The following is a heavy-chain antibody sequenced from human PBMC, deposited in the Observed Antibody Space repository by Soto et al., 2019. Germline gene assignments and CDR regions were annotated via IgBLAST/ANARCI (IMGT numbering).Heavy chain of an antibody. CDR3: ARDGLLFSGPYRPSRFDY. V-gene: IGHV3-7*03. CDR1: GFKFSDYW. D-gene: IGHD3-16*02. CDR2: IKHDTSEA. J-gene: IGHJ4*02. Sequence: GGSLRLSCAASGFKFSDYWMSWVRQAPGKGLEWVGNIKHDTSEAHYADSVKGRFTITRDNIRNFLFLQMNGLRSDDTASYYCARDGLLFSGPYRPSRFDYWGLGTLVTVSS.